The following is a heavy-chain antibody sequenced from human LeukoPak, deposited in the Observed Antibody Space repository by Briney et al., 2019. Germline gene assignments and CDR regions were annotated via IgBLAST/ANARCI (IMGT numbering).Heavy chain of an antibody. CDR1: GFTFSSYS. D-gene: IGHD3-16*02. V-gene: IGHV3-21*01. CDR2: ISSSSSYI. CDR3: ARDSYDYVWGSYRYIRPNTADDY. Sequence: PGGSLRLSCAASGFTFSSYSMNWVRQAPGKGLEWVSSISSSSSYIYYADSVKGRFTISRDNAKNSLYLQMNSLRAEDTAVYYCARDSYDYVWGSYRYIRPNTADDYWGQGTLVTVSS. J-gene: IGHJ4*02.